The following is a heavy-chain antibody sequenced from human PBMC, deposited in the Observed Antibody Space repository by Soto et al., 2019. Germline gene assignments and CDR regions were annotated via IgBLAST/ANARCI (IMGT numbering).Heavy chain of an antibody. CDR2: LSYEGSEE. CDR3: ALTRRSSLLEVAGPGFEY. V-gene: IGHV3-30*03. J-gene: IGHJ4*02. D-gene: IGHD6-19*01. Sequence: GSLRLSCAAAGFNFGVFGMHWVRQAPGKGLEWLSVLSYEGSEEYYADSVRGRFTISRDNSKNTLFLQMDSLRVDDTGVYYCALTRRSSLLEVAGPGFEYWGQGTLVTVSS. CDR1: GFNFGVFG.